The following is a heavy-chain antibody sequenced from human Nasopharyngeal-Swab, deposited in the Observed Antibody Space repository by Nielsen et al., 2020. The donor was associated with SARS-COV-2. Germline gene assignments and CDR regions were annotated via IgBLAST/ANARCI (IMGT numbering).Heavy chain of an antibody. Sequence: GGSLRLSCAAPGFLFSSYSMNWVRQAPGKGLEWVSYISSSSSYIYYADSVKGRFTISRDNAKNYLYLKMNSLRDEDRAVYYYARDVDYDDSSGYYNDALDIWGQGTMVTVSS. CDR3: ARDVDYDDSSGYYNDALDI. V-gene: IGHV3-21*01. J-gene: IGHJ3*02. D-gene: IGHD3-22*01. CDR2: ISSSSSYI. CDR1: GFLFSSYS.